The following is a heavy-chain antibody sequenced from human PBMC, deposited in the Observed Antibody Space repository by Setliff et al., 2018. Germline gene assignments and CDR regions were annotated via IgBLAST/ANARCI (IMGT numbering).Heavy chain of an antibody. J-gene: IGHJ5*02. CDR2: INPNSGGT. V-gene: IGHV1-2*02. CDR1: GYTFTGYY. CDR3: ARSPGAQNSENYFPMGWFDP. D-gene: IGHD1-26*01. Sequence: ASVKVSCKASGYTFTGYYIHWVRQAPGHGLEWMGWINPNSGGTNFAQKFQGRVTMTRDTSISTAYMELSRLRSDDTAVYHCARSPGAQNSENYFPMGWFDPWAREPWSPSPQ.